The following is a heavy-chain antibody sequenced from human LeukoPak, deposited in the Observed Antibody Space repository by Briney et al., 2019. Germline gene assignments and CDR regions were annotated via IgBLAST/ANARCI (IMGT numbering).Heavy chain of an antibody. CDR1: GGSISSSSYY. CDR2: IYYSGST. D-gene: IGHD4-4*01. V-gene: IGHV4-39*01. Sequence: SETLSLTCTASGGSISSSSYYWGWIRQPPGKGLEWIGSIYYSGSTYYNPSLKSRVTISVDTSKNQFSLKLSSVTAADTAVYYCARLTTESLYYYYGMDVWGQGTTVTVSS. J-gene: IGHJ6*02. CDR3: ARLTTESLYYYYGMDV.